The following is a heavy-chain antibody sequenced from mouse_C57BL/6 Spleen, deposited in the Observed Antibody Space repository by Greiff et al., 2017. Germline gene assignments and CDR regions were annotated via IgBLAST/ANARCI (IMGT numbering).Heavy chain of an antibody. Sequence: VQLQQSGAELVRPGASVTLSCKASGYTFTDYEMHWVKPTPVHGLEWIGAIDPETGGTAYTQKFKGKAILTADKSSSTAYMELRSLTSEDSAVYYCTRPNYYAMDYWGQGTSVTVSS. J-gene: IGHJ4*01. CDR3: TRPNYYAMDY. CDR2: IDPETGGT. CDR1: GYTFTDYE. V-gene: IGHV1-15*01.